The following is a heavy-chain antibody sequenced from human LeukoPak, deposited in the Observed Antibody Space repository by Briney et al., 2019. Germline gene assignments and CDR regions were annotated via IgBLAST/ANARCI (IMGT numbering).Heavy chain of an antibody. J-gene: IGHJ4*02. CDR2: INPSGGGT. Sequence: ASVKVSCKASGYTFTSYYMHWVRQAPGQGLEWMGVINPSGGGTNYAQNFQGRVTMTRDTSTSTVYMELSSLRSEDTAVYYCARGLGGYYYDSSGDYFDYWGQGTLVTVSS. CDR1: GYTFTSYY. D-gene: IGHD3-22*01. CDR3: ARGLGGYYYDSSGDYFDY. V-gene: IGHV1-46*01.